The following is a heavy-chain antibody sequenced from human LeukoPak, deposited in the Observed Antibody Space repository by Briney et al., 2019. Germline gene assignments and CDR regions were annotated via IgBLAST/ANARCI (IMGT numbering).Heavy chain of an antibody. CDR3: AKASAMIVVVSKYFDY. CDR1: GFTFSSYG. J-gene: IGHJ4*02. D-gene: IGHD3-22*01. V-gene: IGHV3-30*18. CDR2: ISYDGSNK. Sequence: GRSLRLSCAASGFTFSSYGMHWVRQAPGKGLEWVAVISYDGSNKYYADSVKGRFTISRDNSKNTLYLQMNSLRAEDTAVYYCAKASAMIVVVSKYFDYWGQGTLVTVSS.